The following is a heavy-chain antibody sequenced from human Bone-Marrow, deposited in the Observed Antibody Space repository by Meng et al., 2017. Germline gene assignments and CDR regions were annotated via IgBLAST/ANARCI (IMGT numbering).Heavy chain of an antibody. Sequence: QGQLQGSGPGLVKPSQTLSLTCTVSGGSISSGNHYWSWIRQHPGKGLEYIGYIYYSGSTYYNPSLKSRVIISVDTSKNQFSLRLNSVTAADTAVYYCASLYGDSSVWYLDLWGHGTLVTVSS. V-gene: IGHV4-31*03. CDR2: IYYSGST. CDR1: GGSISSGNHY. CDR3: ASLYGDSSVWYLDL. J-gene: IGHJ2*01. D-gene: IGHD4-17*01.